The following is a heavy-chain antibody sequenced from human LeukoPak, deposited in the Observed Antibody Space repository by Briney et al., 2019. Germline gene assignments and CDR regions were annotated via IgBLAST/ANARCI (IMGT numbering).Heavy chain of an antibody. D-gene: IGHD6-6*01. CDR3: ARGRSIAARQDWFDP. CDR2: FDPEDGET. CDR1: GYTLTELS. Sequence: GASVKVSCKVSGYTLTELSMHWVRQAPGKGLEWMGGFDPEDGETIYAQKFQGRVTMTRNTSISTAYMELSSLRSEDTAVYYCARGRSIAARQDWFDPWGQGTLVTVSS. J-gene: IGHJ5*02. V-gene: IGHV1-24*01.